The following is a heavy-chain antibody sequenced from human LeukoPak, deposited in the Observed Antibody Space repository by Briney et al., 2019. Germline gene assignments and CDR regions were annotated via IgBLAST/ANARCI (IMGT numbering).Heavy chain of an antibody. CDR1: GFTFSSYS. CDR2: ISSSSSYI. Sequence: GGSLRLSCAASGFTFSSYSMNWVRQAPGKGLEWVSSISSSSSYIYYADSVKGRFTISRDNAKNSLYLQMNSLRAEDTAVYYCAGVSPYDSSGYYPGVGFDPWGQGTLVTVSS. J-gene: IGHJ5*02. V-gene: IGHV3-21*01. D-gene: IGHD3-22*01. CDR3: AGVSPYDSSGYYPGVGFDP.